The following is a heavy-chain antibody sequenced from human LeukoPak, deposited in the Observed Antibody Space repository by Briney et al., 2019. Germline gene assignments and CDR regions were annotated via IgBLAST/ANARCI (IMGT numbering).Heavy chain of an antibody. CDR1: GFTFSSYW. V-gene: IGHV3-74*01. D-gene: IGHD4-17*01. Sequence: GGSLRLSCAASGFTFSSYWMSWVRQAPGKGLVWVSRISSDGSITGYADSVKGRFTISRDNARNTLYLQMNSLRAEDTAVYYCAKDLATVTITLFDYWGQGTLVTVSS. CDR2: ISSDGSIT. J-gene: IGHJ4*02. CDR3: AKDLATVTITLFDY.